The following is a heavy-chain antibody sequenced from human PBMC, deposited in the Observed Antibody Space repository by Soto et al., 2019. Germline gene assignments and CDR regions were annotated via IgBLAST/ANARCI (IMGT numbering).Heavy chain of an antibody. CDR2: ISAYDDNT. CDR3: ARGGYYDSSGSRNYHYYGMNV. Sequence: ASVKVSCKASGYTFTSYGISWVRQAPGQGLEWLGWISAYDDNTKYAQTLQGRVSMSTDTSTNTAYMELSSLRSDDTAMYYCARGGYYDSSGSRNYHYYGMNVWGQ. CDR1: GYTFTSYG. V-gene: IGHV1-18*01. J-gene: IGHJ6*02. D-gene: IGHD3-22*01.